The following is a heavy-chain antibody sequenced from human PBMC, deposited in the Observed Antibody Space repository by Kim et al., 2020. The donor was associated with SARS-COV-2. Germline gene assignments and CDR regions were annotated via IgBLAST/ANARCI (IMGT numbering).Heavy chain of an antibody. CDR1: GCSISSSSYY. Sequence: SETLSLTCTVSGCSISSSSYYWGWIRQPPGKGLEWIGSIYYSGSTYYNPSLKSRVTISVDTSKNQFSLKLSSVTAADTAVYYCARVFHDWVVDYFDYWGHGALVTVSS. CDR3: ARVFHDWVVDYFDY. CDR2: IYYSGST. V-gene: IGHV4-39*07. D-gene: IGHD3-16*01. J-gene: IGHJ4*01.